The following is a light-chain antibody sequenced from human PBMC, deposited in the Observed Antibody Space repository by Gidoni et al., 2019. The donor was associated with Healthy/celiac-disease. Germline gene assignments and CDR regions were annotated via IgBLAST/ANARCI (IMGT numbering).Light chain of an antibody. V-gene: IGKV3-15*01. CDR1: QSVNSN. CDR2: GAS. Sequence: IVMKQSPATLSVSPGERATLSCRASQSVNSNLAWYQQKPGQAPRLLIYGASTRATGIPARYSGSGSGTEFTLTISSLQSEDCAVYYCQQYNNWPPLTFGGGTKVEIK. CDR3: QQYNNWPPLT. J-gene: IGKJ4*01.